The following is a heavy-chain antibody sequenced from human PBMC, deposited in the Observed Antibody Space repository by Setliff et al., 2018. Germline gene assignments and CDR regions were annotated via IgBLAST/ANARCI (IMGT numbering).Heavy chain of an antibody. CDR3: ATDVNQWDPTYMDV. V-gene: IGHV1-18*01. D-gene: IGHD1-26*01. CDR2: LQTYSDHT. Sequence: GASVKVSCKASGDSIPKNAISWVRQAPGQGLEWTGWLQTYSDHTNYAQKFRGRATMTTDTSTRTAYLELRALTSDDTAVYYCATDVNQWDPTYMDVWGEGTKVTVSS. J-gene: IGHJ6*03. CDR1: GDSIPKNA.